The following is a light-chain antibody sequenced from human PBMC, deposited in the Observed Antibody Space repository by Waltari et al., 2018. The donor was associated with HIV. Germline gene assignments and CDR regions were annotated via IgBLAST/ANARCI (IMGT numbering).Light chain of an antibody. CDR1: NSNIGAGYD. V-gene: IGLV1-40*01. CDR3: QSFDTSLGVV. CDR2: ANP. Sequence: QSVLMQPPSVSGAPGQRVTMSCAGTNSNIGAGYDVHWYQQLPGTAPKFLIYANPNPPSGVPDRFAGSKSGTAASLAITGLQAEDEADYYCQSFDTSLGVVFGGGTKVTVL. J-gene: IGLJ2*01.